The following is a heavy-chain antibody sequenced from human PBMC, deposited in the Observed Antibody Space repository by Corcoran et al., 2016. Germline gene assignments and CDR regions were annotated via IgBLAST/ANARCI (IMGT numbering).Heavy chain of an antibody. J-gene: IGHJ4*02. D-gene: IGHD5-18*01. CDR2: IYYSGST. Sequence: QLQLQESGPGLVKPSETLSLTCTVSGGSISSSSYYWGWIRQPPGKGLEWIGSIYYSGSTYYNPSLKSRVTISVDTSKNQFSLKLSYVTAAATAVYYWASAGQDSYCHYYFDYWGQGTLVTVSS. CDR1: GGSISSSSYY. V-gene: IGHV4-39*07. CDR3: ASAGQDSYCHYYFDY.